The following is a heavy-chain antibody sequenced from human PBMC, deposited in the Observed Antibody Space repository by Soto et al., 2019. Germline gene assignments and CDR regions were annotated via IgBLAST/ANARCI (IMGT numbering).Heavy chain of an antibody. CDR1: GFSLSTSGMR. CDR3: ARSPGYCSSTSCYSETYYYYGMDV. Sequence: SGPTLVNPTQTLTLTCTFSGFSLSTSGMRVSWIRQPPGKALEWLARIDWDDDKFYSTSLKTRLTISKDTSKNQVVLTMTNMDPVDTATYYCARSPGYCSSTSCYSETYYYYGMDVWGQGTTVTV. CDR2: IDWDDDK. V-gene: IGHV2-70*04. J-gene: IGHJ6*02. D-gene: IGHD2-2*02.